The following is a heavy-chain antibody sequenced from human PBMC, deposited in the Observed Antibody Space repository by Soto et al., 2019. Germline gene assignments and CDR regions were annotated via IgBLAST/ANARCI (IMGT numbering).Heavy chain of an antibody. D-gene: IGHD3-3*01. CDR2: MNPNSGNT. V-gene: IGHV1-8*01. Sequence: ASGKVSCKASGYTVTSYDINWVRQATGQGLERMGWMNPNSGNTGYAQKFQGRVTMTRNTSISTAYMELSSLRSEDTAVYYCARVPTDYDFWSGYLYYYYGMDVWGQGTTVTVSS. CDR1: GYTVTSYD. J-gene: IGHJ6*02. CDR3: ARVPTDYDFWSGYLYYYYGMDV.